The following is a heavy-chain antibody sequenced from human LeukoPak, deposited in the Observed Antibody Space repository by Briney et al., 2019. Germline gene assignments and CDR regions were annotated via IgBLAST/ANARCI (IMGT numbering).Heavy chain of an antibody. J-gene: IGHJ4*02. D-gene: IGHD5-12*01. Sequence: GGSLRLSCAASGFTFDDYDMSWVRQAPGKGLEWVSGINWNGGSTGYADSVKGRFTIARDNAKNSLYLQMTNLRAEDTAVYYCAKDGAWLRFDDWGQGILVTVSS. CDR3: AKDGAWLRFDD. CDR1: GFTFDDYD. CDR2: INWNGGST. V-gene: IGHV3-20*04.